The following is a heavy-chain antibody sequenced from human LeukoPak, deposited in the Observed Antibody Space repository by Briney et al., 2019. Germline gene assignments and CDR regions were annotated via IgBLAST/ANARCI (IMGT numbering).Heavy chain of an antibody. CDR2: IYYSGNT. J-gene: IGHJ3*01. CDR3: ATKTAINAFHV. V-gene: IGHV4-31*03. Sequence: SETLSLTCTVSGGSISSGGYYWSWIRQRPGKGLEWIGYIYYSGNTYYNPSLKSRVTISVDTSKNQFSLKLSSVTAADTAVYYCATKTAINAFHVWGQGTMVTVSS. D-gene: IGHD1-1*01. CDR1: GGSISSGGYY.